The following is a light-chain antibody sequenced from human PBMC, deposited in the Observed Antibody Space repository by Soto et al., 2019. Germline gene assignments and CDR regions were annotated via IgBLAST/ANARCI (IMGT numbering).Light chain of an antibody. CDR1: QSVSSSY. CDR2: GAS. CDR3: QKYGSSPRT. V-gene: IGKV3-20*01. J-gene: IGKJ1*01. Sequence: EIVLTQSPATLSLSPGDRATLFGRSSQSVSSSYLAWYPQKPGQPPRLLIFGASSRATGIPDRFSGSGSGTDFPLTISRLEPEDFAVYYCQKYGSSPRTFGQGTMVDIK.